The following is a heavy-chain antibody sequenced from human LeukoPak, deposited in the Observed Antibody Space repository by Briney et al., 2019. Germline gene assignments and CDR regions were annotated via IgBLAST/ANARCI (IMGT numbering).Heavy chain of an antibody. CDR2: IYTSGST. V-gene: IGHV4-4*07. CDR1: GGSISSYY. Sequence: SETLSLTCTVSGGSISSYYWSWIRQPAGKGLEWIGRIYTSGSTNYNPSLKSRVTMSVDTSKNQFSLKLSSVTAADTAVYYCARHNRGYSYGFRFDYWGQGTLVTVSS. CDR3: ARHNRGYSYGFRFDY. D-gene: IGHD5-18*01. J-gene: IGHJ4*02.